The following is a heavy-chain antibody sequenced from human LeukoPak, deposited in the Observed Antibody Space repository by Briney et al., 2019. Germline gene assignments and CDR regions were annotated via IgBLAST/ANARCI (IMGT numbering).Heavy chain of an antibody. V-gene: IGHV3-33*01. Sequence: GGSLRLSCAASGFTFSSYGIHWVRQAPGKGLEWVAIIWYDGGNKYYADSVRDRFTISRDNAKNSLYLQMNSLRAEDTAVYYCARDAVTGFYYFDYWGQGTLVTVSS. CDR2: IWYDGGNK. J-gene: IGHJ4*02. CDR1: GFTFSSYG. D-gene: IGHD2-21*02. CDR3: ARDAVTGFYYFDY.